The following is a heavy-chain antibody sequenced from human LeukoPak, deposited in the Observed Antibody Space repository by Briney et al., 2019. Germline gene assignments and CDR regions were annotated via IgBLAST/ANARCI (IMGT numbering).Heavy chain of an antibody. Sequence: SETLSLTCTGSGGSISSYYWSWIRQPAGKGLEWIGRIYTSGSTNYNPSLKSRVTMSVDTSKNQFSLKLSSVTAADTAVYYCAQGYEGSGSYYGMDVWGQGTTVTVSS. J-gene: IGHJ6*02. CDR2: IYTSGST. D-gene: IGHD3-10*01. CDR3: AQGYEGSGSYYGMDV. CDR1: GGSISSYY. V-gene: IGHV4-4*07.